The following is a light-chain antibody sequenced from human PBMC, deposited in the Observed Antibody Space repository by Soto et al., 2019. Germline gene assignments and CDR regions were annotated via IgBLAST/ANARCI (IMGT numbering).Light chain of an antibody. V-gene: IGLV1-47*01. J-gene: IGLJ1*01. CDR3: AGWDDSLHGIL. Sequence: QTVVTQPPSASGTPGQRVTISCSGGSSNIGTNYVYWYQQLPGTAPKLLIYRNNLRPSGVPDRFSASKSGTSASLAISGLRSEDEGDYFCAGWDDSLHGILFGAGTKLTVL. CDR1: SSNIGTNY. CDR2: RNN.